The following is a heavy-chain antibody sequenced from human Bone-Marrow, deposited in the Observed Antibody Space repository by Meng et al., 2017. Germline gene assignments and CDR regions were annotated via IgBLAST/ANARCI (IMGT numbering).Heavy chain of an antibody. J-gene: IGHJ4*02. CDR2: ISGSGGST. CDR3: ATRGYSYEFDY. V-gene: IGHV3-23*01. D-gene: IGHD5-18*01. CDR1: GFTFSSYA. Sequence: GESLKISCAASGFTFSSYAMSWVHQAPGKGLEWVSAISGSGGSTYYADSVKGRFTISRDNSKNTLYLQMNSLRAEDTAVYYCATRGYSYEFDYWGQGTLVTVSS.